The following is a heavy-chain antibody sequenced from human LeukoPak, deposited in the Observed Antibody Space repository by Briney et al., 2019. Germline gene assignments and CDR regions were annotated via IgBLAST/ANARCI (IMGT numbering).Heavy chain of an antibody. CDR1: GFTFSSYE. V-gene: IGHV3-48*03. J-gene: IGHJ4*02. D-gene: IGHD3-22*01. Sequence: PGGSLRLSCAASGFTFSSYEMNWVRQAPGKGLEWVSYISSSGSTIYYADSVKGRFTISRDNAKNSLYLQMNSLRAEDTAVYYCARYYYDSSGYYYLDYWGQGTLVTVSS. CDR2: ISSSGSTI. CDR3: ARYYYDSSGYYYLDY.